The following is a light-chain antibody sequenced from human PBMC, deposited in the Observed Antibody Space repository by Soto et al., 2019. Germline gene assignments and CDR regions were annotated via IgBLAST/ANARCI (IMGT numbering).Light chain of an antibody. CDR2: DVT. Sequence: QSALTQPASVSGSPGQSITISCTGTSSDVGSYNSVSWHQQHPGQAPRLMIYDVTSRASGVPDRFSASKSGNTASLTISGLQAGDEADYYCSSYRSSSTDVFGTGTKLTVL. CDR3: SSYRSSSTDV. CDR1: SSDVGSYNS. J-gene: IGLJ1*01. V-gene: IGLV2-14*03.